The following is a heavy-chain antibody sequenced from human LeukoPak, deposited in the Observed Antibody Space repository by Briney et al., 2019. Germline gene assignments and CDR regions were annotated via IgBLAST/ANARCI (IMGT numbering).Heavy chain of an antibody. J-gene: IGHJ1*01. V-gene: IGHV4-30-4*01. Sequence: PSETLSLTCTVSGGSIRSGDYYWSWIRQPPGKGLEWIGYIYYSGSTYYNPSLKSRVTISVDTSKNQFSLKLSSVTAADTAVYYCASEPNYYDSSGYYLVAKYFQHWGQGTLVTVPS. CDR1: GGSIRSGDYY. CDR2: IYYSGST. D-gene: IGHD3-22*01. CDR3: ASEPNYYDSSGYYLVAKYFQH.